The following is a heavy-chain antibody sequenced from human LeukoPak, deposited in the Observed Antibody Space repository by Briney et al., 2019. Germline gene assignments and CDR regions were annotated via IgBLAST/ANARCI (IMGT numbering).Heavy chain of an antibody. CDR3: ARERVGNYYFDY. CDR1: GFTFTTYA. Sequence: GGSLRLSCAASGFTFTTYAMHWVRQAPGKGLEYVPGISSNGDSTYYADSVKGRFAISRDNSKNTLYLQMGSLRVEDMAVYYCARERVGNYYFDYWGQGTLVTVSS. J-gene: IGHJ4*02. V-gene: IGHV3-64*02. CDR2: ISSNGDST. D-gene: IGHD1-1*01.